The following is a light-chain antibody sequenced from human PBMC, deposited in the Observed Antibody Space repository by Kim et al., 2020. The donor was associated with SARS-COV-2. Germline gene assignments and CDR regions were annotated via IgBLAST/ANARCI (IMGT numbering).Light chain of an antibody. CDR3: LQYNSFPWT. CDR1: QSFSPW. V-gene: IGKV1-5*03. J-gene: IGKJ1*01. CDR2: RTS. Sequence: DIQMTQSPSTLSASVGDRVTITCRASQSFSPWLAWYQQKPGKAPKLLIFRTSSLQSGVPSRFSGRASGTDFTLTISSLQPDDFASYYCLQYNSFPWTFGQGTKVDIK.